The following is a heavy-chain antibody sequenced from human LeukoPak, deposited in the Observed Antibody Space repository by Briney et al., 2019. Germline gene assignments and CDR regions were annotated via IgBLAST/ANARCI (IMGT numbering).Heavy chain of an antibody. Sequence: KLGESLKISCRGSGYKFTNHWIAWVRQMPGKGLEWMGIVYPADSDTRYSPSFQGQVTMSADKSISTAYLQWNSLKASDTAMYYCARQDIAARPPDAYWGQGTLVTVSS. J-gene: IGHJ4*02. CDR3: ARQDIAARPPDAY. CDR2: VYPADSDT. D-gene: IGHD6-6*01. CDR1: GYKFTNHW. V-gene: IGHV5-51*01.